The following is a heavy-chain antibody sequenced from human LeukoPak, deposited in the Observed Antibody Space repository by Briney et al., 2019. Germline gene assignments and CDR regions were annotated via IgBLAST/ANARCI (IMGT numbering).Heavy chain of an antibody. V-gene: IGHV1-69*13. CDR3: ARVIVVHGIYYFDY. CDR1: GGTFSSYA. D-gene: IGHD1-26*01. Sequence: SVKVSCKASGGTFSSYAISWVRQAPGQGLEWMGGIIPIFGTANYAQKFQGRVTITADESTSTAYMALSSLRSEDTAVYYCARVIVVHGIYYFDYWGQETLVTVSS. J-gene: IGHJ4*02. CDR2: IIPIFGTA.